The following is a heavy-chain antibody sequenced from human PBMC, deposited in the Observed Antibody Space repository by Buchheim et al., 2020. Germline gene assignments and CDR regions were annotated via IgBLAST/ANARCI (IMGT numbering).Heavy chain of an antibody. V-gene: IGHV4-34*01. Sequence: QVQLQQWGAGLLKPSETLSLTCAVYGGSFSGYYWSWIRQPPGKGLEWIGEINHSGSTNYNPSLKSRVPLSVDTSKNQFSLKLSSVTAADTAVYYCARWSQQLAPYYYYGMDVWGQGTT. D-gene: IGHD6-13*01. CDR2: INHSGST. CDR3: ARWSQQLAPYYYYGMDV. J-gene: IGHJ6*02. CDR1: GGSFSGYY.